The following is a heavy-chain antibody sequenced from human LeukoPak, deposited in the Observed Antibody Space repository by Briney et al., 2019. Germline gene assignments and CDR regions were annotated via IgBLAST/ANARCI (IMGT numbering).Heavy chain of an antibody. CDR1: GFTFSAYG. CDR2: IYYDGNTK. CDR3: ARVLDSYGLRAADY. D-gene: IGHD5-18*01. V-gene: IGHV3-30*19. J-gene: IGHJ4*02. Sequence: GGSLRLSCAASGFTFSAYGMHWVRQAPGKGLEWVAFIYYDGNTKYYADSVKGRFTISRDNSKNTLYLQMNTLRAEDTAVYHCARVLDSYGLRAADYWGQGTLVTVSS.